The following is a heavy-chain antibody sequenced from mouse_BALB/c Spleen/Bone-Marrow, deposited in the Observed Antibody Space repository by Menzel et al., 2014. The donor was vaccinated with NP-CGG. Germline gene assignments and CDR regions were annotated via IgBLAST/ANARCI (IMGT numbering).Heavy chain of an antibody. CDR2: INPDSSTI. Sequence: DVKLQESGGGLVQPGGSLKLSCAASGFDFSGYWMSWVWQAPGKGLEWIGEINPDSSTINYTPSLKDKFIISRDNAKNTLYLQMSKVRSEDTALYYCARLNYYGSLFVWGAGTTVTVSS. J-gene: IGHJ1*01. CDR3: ARLNYYGSLFV. D-gene: IGHD1-1*01. V-gene: IGHV4-1*02. CDR1: GFDFSGYW.